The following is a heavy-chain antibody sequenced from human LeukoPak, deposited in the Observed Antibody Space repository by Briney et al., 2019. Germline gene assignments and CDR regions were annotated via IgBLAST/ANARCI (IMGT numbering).Heavy chain of an antibody. V-gene: IGHV1-46*01. Sequence: GASVKVSCKASGYTFTSYRMHWVRQAPGQGLEGMGIINPSGGSTTYAQKFQGRVTMTRDTSTSTVYMELSSLSSEDTAVYYCARAATQHWFDPWGQGTLVTVSS. D-gene: IGHD2-15*01. J-gene: IGHJ5*02. CDR1: GYTFTSYR. CDR2: INPSGGST. CDR3: ARAATQHWFDP.